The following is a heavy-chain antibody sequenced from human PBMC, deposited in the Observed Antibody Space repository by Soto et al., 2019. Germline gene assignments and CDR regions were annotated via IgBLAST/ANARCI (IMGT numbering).Heavy chain of an antibody. D-gene: IGHD6-13*01. CDR2: ITSTGGST. CDR3: AKERFRSWYFFDY. V-gene: IGHV3-23*01. J-gene: IGHJ4*02. CDR1: GFIFTTYA. Sequence: EVQMLESGGGLVQPGGSLRLSCAASGFIFTTYAMTWVRQAPGKGLEWVSTITSTGGSTYYADSVKGRFTISRDNSRNTLYLQMNSLRAEDTAVYYCAKERFRSWYFFDYWGQGTLVTVSS.